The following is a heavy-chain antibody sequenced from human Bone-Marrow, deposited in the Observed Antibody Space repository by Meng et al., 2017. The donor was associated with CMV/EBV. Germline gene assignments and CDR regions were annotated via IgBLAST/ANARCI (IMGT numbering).Heavy chain of an antibody. Sequence: ASVKVSCKASGYTFTSYGISWVRQAPGQGLEWMGWISAYNGNTNYAQKLQGRVTMTTDTSTSTAYMELRSLRSDDTAVYYCARGGGLGLWFGELFNYYYYYGMDVCDQGTTVTVSS. CDR1: GYTFTSYG. V-gene: IGHV1-18*01. CDR2: ISAYNGNT. J-gene: IGHJ6*02. D-gene: IGHD3-10*01. CDR3: ARGGGLGLWFGELFNYYYYYGMDV.